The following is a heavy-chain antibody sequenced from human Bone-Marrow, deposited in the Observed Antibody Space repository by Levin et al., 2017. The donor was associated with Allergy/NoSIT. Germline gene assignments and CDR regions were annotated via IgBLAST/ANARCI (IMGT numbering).Heavy chain of an antibody. D-gene: IGHD3-16*01. CDR3: ARDQGDFSDYRADALTV. CDR2: ISTYNGDT. Sequence: ASVKVSCKASGYRFTSYGINWVRQAPGQGLEWMGWISTYNGDTNYVQSLQGRVTMTTDTSTSTVYMQLRSLRSDDTAVYYCARDQGDFSDYRADALTVWGQGTMVTVSS. V-gene: IGHV1-18*01. J-gene: IGHJ3*01. CDR1: GYRFTSYG.